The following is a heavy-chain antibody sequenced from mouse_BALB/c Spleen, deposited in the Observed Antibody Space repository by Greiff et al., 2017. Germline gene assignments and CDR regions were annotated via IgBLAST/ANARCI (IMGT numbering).Heavy chain of an antibody. J-gene: IGHJ3*01. CDR2: IWAGGST. V-gene: IGHV2-9*02. Sequence: VKLMESGPGLVAPSQSLSITCTVSGFSLTSYGVHWVRQPPGKGLEWLGVIWAGGSTNYNSALMSRLSISKDNSKSQVFLKMNSLQTDDTAMYYCARGDGYQTPFAYWGQGTLVTVSA. CDR3: ARGDGYQTPFAY. CDR1: GFSLTSYG. D-gene: IGHD2-3*01.